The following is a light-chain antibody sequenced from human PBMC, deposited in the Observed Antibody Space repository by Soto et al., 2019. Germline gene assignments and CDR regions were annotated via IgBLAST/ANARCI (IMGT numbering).Light chain of an antibody. CDR1: SGDIGGYNY. Sequence: QSALTQPPSASGSPGQSVTISCTGTSGDIGGYNYVSWYQQHPGTAPKLMIYEVSQRPSGVPDRFSGSKSGNTASLTVSGLQAEDEADYYCSSYAGSNNFVVFGGGTKLTVL. CDR3: SSYAGSNNFVV. CDR2: EVS. V-gene: IGLV2-8*01. J-gene: IGLJ2*01.